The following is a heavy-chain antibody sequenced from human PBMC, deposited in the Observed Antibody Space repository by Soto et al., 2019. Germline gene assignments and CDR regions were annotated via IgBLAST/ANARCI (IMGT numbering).Heavy chain of an antibody. CDR1: GFTFSYYW. CDR2: IRSDGSST. CDR3: AKDHGTYASVGGDY. Sequence: GGSLRLSCAASGFTFSYYWMHWVRQAPEKGLVWVSGIRSDGSSTHYADSVRGRFTISRDNSKNTLYLQMNSLRAEDTAVYYCAKDHGTYASVGGDYWGQGTLVTVSS. D-gene: IGHD1-26*01. V-gene: IGHV3-74*01. J-gene: IGHJ4*02.